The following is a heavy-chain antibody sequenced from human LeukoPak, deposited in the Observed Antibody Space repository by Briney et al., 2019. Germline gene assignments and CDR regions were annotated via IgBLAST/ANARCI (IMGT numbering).Heavy chain of an antibody. CDR2: INHSGST. D-gene: IGHD3-10*01. CDR1: GGSFSGYY. V-gene: IGHV4-34*01. Sequence: SETLSLTCAVYGGSFSGYYWSWLRQPPGKGLEWIGEINHSGSTNYNPSLKSRVTISVDTSKNQFSLKLSSVTAADTAVYYCARAKYYYGSGSYWGYYYYYMDVWGKGTTVTISS. CDR3: ARAKYYYGSGSYWGYYYYYMDV. J-gene: IGHJ6*03.